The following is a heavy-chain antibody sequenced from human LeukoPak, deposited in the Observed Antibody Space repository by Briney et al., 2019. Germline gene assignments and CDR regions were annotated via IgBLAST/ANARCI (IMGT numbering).Heavy chain of an antibody. Sequence: ASVKVSCKASGYTFTSYGISWVRQAPGQGLEWMGWISAYNGNTNYAQKLQGRVTMTTDTSTSTAYMELRSLRSDDTAAYYCARYLAPPYYYYYMDVWGKGTTVTVSS. CDR3: ARYLAPPYYYYYMDV. CDR1: GYTFTSYG. V-gene: IGHV1-18*01. CDR2: ISAYNGNT. J-gene: IGHJ6*03.